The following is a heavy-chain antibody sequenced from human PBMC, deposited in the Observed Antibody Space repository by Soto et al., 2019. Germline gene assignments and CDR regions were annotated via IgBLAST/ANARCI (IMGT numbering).Heavy chain of an antibody. V-gene: IGHV1-69*02. D-gene: IGHD3-10*01. J-gene: IGHJ4*02. Sequence: QVQLVQSGAEVKKPGSSVKVSCKASGGTFSSYTISWVRQAPGQGLEWMGRIIPILGIANYAQKFQGRVTITAAKSTSTAYMELSSLRSEDTAVYYCARQYGSRYYFDYWGQGTLVTVSS. CDR3: ARQYGSRYYFDY. CDR1: GGTFSSYT. CDR2: IIPILGIA.